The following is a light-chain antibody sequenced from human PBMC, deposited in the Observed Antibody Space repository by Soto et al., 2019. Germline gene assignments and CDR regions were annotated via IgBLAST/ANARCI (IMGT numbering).Light chain of an antibody. V-gene: IGKV1-8*01. CDR1: QSISSY. CDR2: AAS. CDR3: QQYYSYPRT. Sequence: AIRMTQSPSSLSASTGDRVTITCRASQSISSYLAWYQQKPGKAPKLLIYAASTLQSGVPSRFSGSGSGTDFTLTIICLQSEDFATYYCQQYYSYPRTFGQGTKVEIK. J-gene: IGKJ1*01.